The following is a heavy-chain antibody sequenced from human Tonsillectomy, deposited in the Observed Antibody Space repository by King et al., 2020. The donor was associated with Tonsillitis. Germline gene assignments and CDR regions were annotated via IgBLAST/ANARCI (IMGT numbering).Heavy chain of an antibody. J-gene: IGHJ6*03. CDR2: ISYDGSTK. CDR1: GFSFSTSG. V-gene: IGHV3-30*18. D-gene: IGHD7-27*01. Sequence: VQLVESGGGVVQPGRSLRLSCAASGFSFSTSGMHWVRQAPGKGLEWVALISYDGSTKYYGDSAKGRFTISRDNFKNTLYLEMTSLKAEDTAVYYCAKDLTGGDNSYYDMDVWGKGTTVTVSS. CDR3: AKDLTGGDNSYYDMDV.